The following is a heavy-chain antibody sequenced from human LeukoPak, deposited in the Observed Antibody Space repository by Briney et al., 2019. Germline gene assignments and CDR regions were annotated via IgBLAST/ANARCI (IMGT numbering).Heavy chain of an antibody. Sequence: SVKVSCKASGYTFTSYYMNWVRQAPGQGLEWMGGIIPVISTANYAQKFQDRVTITTDASTSTTYMELSSLKSEDTAVYYCATTGGDIYYYYMDVWGKGTTVTVSS. CDR3: ATTGGDIYYYYMDV. V-gene: IGHV1-69*05. CDR1: GYTFTSYY. J-gene: IGHJ6*03. CDR2: IIPVISTA. D-gene: IGHD7-27*01.